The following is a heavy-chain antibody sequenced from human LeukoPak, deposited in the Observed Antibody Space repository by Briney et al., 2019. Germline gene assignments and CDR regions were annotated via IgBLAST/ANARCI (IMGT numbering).Heavy chain of an antibody. CDR2: ISGSGGST. CDR1: GFTFSSYG. J-gene: IGHJ5*02. CDR3: AKDLIRYGDYGDHSPKNWFDP. Sequence: GGSLRLSCAASGFTFSSYGMSWVRQAPGKGLEWVSAISGSGGSTYYADSVKGRFTISRDNSKNTLYLQMNSLRAEDTAVYYCAKDLIRYGDYGDHSPKNWFDPWGQGTLVTVSS. D-gene: IGHD4-17*01. V-gene: IGHV3-23*01.